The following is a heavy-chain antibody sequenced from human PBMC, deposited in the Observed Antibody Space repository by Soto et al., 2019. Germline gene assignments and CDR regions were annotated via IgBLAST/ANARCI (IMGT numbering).Heavy chain of an antibody. Sequence: EVQLVESGGGLAQPGGSLRLSCAASGLTFSSYWMTWVRQDPGKGLEWVANIKQDGSEKYYVDSVKGRFTISRDNAKNSLYLQMNNLRVEDTAVYYCARGEAIGDDPWGHGTLVTVSS. CDR1: GLTFSSYW. CDR3: ARGEAIGDDP. J-gene: IGHJ5*02. CDR2: IKQDGSEK. V-gene: IGHV3-7*01. D-gene: IGHD3-10*01.